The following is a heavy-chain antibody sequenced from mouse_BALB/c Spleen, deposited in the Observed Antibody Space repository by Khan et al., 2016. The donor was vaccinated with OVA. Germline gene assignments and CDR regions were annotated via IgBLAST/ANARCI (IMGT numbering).Heavy chain of an antibody. D-gene: IGHD2-2*01. Sequence: VQLQQSGPELMKPGASVKISCKASGYSFTSYYIHWVMESHGKSLEWIGYIDPFSGDTTYNQKFKGKVTLTVDKSSSTAYILLSNLTSEDSAVYYGTRHGYVAWFTYWGQGTLVTVSA. CDR1: GYSFTSYY. CDR2: IDPFSGDT. J-gene: IGHJ3*01. V-gene: IGHV1-31*01. CDR3: TRHGYVAWFTY.